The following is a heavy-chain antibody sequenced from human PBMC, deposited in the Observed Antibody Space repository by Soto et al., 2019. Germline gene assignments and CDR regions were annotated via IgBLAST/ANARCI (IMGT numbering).Heavy chain of an antibody. CDR1: GGSFSGYY. J-gene: IGHJ6*03. CDR2: INHSGST. D-gene: IGHD2-15*01. Sequence: SETLSLTCAVYGGSFSGYYWSWIRQPPGKGLEWIGEINHSGSTNYNPSLKSRVTISVDTSKNQFSLKLSSVTAADTAVYYCARMYCSGGSCRYYYYYYMDVWGKGTTVTVSS. V-gene: IGHV4-34*01. CDR3: ARMYCSGGSCRYYYYYYMDV.